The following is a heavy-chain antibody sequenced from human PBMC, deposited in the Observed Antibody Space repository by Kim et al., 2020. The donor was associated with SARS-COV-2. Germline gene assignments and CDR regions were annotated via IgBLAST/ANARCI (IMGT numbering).Heavy chain of an antibody. V-gene: IGHV1-18*01. Sequence: ASVKVSCKASGYRFKSYGLNWVRRAPGQGLEWMGWISPHNGNTDESQKFQDRVTMTADTSTNTAYLELRSLRSDDTAIYYCARVPERLAGNNLYGMDVWGQGTTVTVSS. J-gene: IGHJ6*02. CDR3: ARVPERLAGNNLYGMDV. CDR1: GYRFKSYG. D-gene: IGHD6-19*01. CDR2: ISPHNGNT.